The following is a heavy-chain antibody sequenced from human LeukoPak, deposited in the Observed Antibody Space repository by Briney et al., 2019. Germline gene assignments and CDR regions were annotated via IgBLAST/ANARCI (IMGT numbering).Heavy chain of an antibody. D-gene: IGHD6-19*01. Sequence: GGSLRLSCAASGFTFGSYAMSWVRQAPGKGLEWVSTISGSGGSTYYADSVKGRFTISRDNSKNTLYLQMNSLRAEDTAVYYCAKVGRSGWPYYMDVWGKETTVTVSS. V-gene: IGHV3-23*01. CDR1: GFTFGSYA. CDR3: AKVGRSGWPYYMDV. J-gene: IGHJ6*03. CDR2: ISGSGGST.